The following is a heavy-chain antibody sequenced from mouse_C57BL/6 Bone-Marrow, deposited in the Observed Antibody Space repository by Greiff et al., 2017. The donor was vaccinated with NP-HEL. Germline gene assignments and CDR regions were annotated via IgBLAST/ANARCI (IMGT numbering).Heavy chain of an antibody. D-gene: IGHD1-1*01. V-gene: IGHV14-4*01. J-gene: IGHJ4*01. Sequence: VQLQQSGAELVRPGASVKLSCTASGFNIKDDYMHWVKQRPEQGLEWIGWIVPENGDTEYASKFQGPATITADTSSNTAYLQLSSLTSEDTAVYYCTTGGSSPYAMDYWGQGTSVTVSS. CDR2: IVPENGDT. CDR3: TTGGSSPYAMDY. CDR1: GFNIKDDY.